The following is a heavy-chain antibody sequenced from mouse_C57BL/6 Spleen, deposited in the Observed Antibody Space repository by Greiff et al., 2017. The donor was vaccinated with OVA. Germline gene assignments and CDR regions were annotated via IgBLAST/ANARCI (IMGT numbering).Heavy chain of an antibody. CDR2: INPSNGGT. D-gene: IGHD1-1*01. Sequence: QVQLQQPGTELVKPGASVKLSCKASGYTFTSYWMHWVKQRPGQGLEWIGNINPSNGGTNYNEKFQSKATLTVDKSSSTAYMQLSSLTSEDSAVYYCARYTITTVVHYAMDYWGQGTSVTVSS. CDR1: GYTFTSYW. J-gene: IGHJ4*01. V-gene: IGHV1-53*01. CDR3: ARYTITTVVHYAMDY.